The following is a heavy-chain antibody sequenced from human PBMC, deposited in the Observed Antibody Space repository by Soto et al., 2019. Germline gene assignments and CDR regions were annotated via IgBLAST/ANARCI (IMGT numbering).Heavy chain of an antibody. D-gene: IGHD2-2*01. Sequence: SPTLSLTCAISGDSVSSNSAAWYSTRQSPSRCIEWLARTYYRSKWDNDYAVSVKSLITINPDTSKYQFSVQLNSVTPEDTAVYYCARDLAVVVVTAAPSYYFGYCGWGSMLSVYS. J-gene: IGHJ4*02. V-gene: IGHV6-1*01. CDR2: TYYRSKWDN. CDR3: ARDLAVVVVTAAPSYYFGY. CDR1: GDSVSSNSAA.